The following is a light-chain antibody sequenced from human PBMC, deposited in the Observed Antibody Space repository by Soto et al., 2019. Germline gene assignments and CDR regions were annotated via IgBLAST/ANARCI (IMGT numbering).Light chain of an antibody. CDR3: SSYAGSNNFV. J-gene: IGLJ1*01. CDR2: EVS. Sequence: QSVLTQPPSASGSPGQSVTISCTGTSSDVGDDNYVSWYQRHPGKAPKLMISEVSKRPSGVPDRFSGSKSGNTASLTVSGLQAEDEAYYYCSSYAGSNNFVFGTGTKVTVL. V-gene: IGLV2-8*01. CDR1: SSDVGDDNY.